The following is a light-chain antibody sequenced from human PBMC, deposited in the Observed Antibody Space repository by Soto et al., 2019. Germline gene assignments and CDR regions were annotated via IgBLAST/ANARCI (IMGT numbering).Light chain of an antibody. CDR2: LNIDGSH. V-gene: IGLV4-69*01. Sequence: QLVLTQSPSASASLGASVKLTCTLSSGHSSYATAWHQQQPEKGPRYLMKLNIDGSHSKGDGIPDRFSGSSSGADRYLTISSLQSEDEADYYCQTWVTGIVVFGGGTKLTVL. CDR3: QTWVTGIVV. CDR1: SGHSSYA. J-gene: IGLJ2*01.